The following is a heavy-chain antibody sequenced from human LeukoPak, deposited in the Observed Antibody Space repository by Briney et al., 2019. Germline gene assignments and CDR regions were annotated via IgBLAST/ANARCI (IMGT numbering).Heavy chain of an antibody. Sequence: PSETLSLTCAVYGGSFSGYYWSWIRQPPGKRLEWIGEINHSGSTNYNPSLKSRVTISVDTSKNQFSLKLSSVTAADTAVYYCARGLWGQPLGWLYDYWGQGTLVTVSS. CDR1: GGSFSGYY. V-gene: IGHV4-34*01. CDR3: ARGLWGQPLGWLYDY. CDR2: INHSGST. J-gene: IGHJ4*02. D-gene: IGHD5-12*01.